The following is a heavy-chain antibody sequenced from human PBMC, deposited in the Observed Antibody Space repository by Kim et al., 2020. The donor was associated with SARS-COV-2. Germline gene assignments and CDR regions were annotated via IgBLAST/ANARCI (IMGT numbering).Heavy chain of an antibody. D-gene: IGHD2-2*01. CDR2: ISSSSSYT. Sequence: GGSLRLSCAASGFTFSDYYMSWIRQAPGKGLEWVSYISSSSSYTNYADSVKGRFTISRDNAKNSLYLQMNSLRAEDTAVYYCAREIRYCSSTSCYFRWGSPDVWGQGTTVTVSS. CDR3: AREIRYCSSTSCYFRWGSPDV. V-gene: IGHV3-11*06. J-gene: IGHJ6*02. CDR1: GFTFSDYY.